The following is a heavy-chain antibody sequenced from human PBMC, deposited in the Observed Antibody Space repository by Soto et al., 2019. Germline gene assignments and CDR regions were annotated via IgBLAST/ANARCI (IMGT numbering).Heavy chain of an antibody. D-gene: IGHD2-15*01. Sequence: PGGSLRLSCAASGFTFNSYGMHWVRQGPGNGLEWVAFISYDSSKTYYADSVKGRFTITSDNTNSALYVQMTSLPGEDTPVYYCARTRSAWSDFHYSSLDVWGQGTTVTVSS. CDR3: ARTRSAWSDFHYSSLDV. V-gene: IGHV3-30*03. CDR1: GFTFNSYG. J-gene: IGHJ6*02. CDR2: ISYDSSKT.